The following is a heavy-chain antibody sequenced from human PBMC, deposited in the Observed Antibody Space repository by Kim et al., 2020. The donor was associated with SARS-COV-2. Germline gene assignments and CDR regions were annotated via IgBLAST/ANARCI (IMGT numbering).Heavy chain of an antibody. Sequence: SETLSLTCAVSGGSISSSNWWSWVRQPPGKGLEWIGEIYHSGSTNYNPSLKSRVTISVDKSKNQFSLKLSSVTAADTAVYYCAIRDGYGDSNFDYWGQGTLVTVSS. V-gene: IGHV4-4*02. J-gene: IGHJ4*02. D-gene: IGHD4-17*01. CDR2: IYHSGST. CDR1: GGSISSSNW. CDR3: AIRDGYGDSNFDY.